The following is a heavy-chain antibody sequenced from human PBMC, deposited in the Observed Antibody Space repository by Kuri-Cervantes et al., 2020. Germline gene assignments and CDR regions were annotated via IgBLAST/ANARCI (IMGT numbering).Heavy chain of an antibody. Sequence: SETLSLTCTVSGGSVSSGSYYWSWIRQPPGKGLEWIGRIYTSGSTNYNPSLKSRVTISVDTSKNQFSLKLSSVTAADTAVYYCARDRGGDTAMAYYYYGMDVWGQGTTVTVSS. CDR3: ARDRGGDTAMAYYYYGMDV. V-gene: IGHV4-61*01. D-gene: IGHD5-18*01. J-gene: IGHJ6*02. CDR2: IYTSGST. CDR1: GGSVSSGSYY.